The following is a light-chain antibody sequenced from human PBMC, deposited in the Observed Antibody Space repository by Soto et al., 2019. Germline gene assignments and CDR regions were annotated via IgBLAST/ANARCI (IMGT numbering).Light chain of an antibody. CDR2: EVS. CDR3: CSYAGSSTCV. CDR1: SSDVGNYNL. J-gene: IGLJ1*01. Sequence: QSALTQPASVSGSPGQSITISCTGTSSDVGNYNLVTWYQQHPGKAPKLMIYEVSKRPSRVSNRFSGSKSGNTASLTISGLQSEDEAGYYCCSYAGSSTCVFGTGTKLTVL. V-gene: IGLV2-23*02.